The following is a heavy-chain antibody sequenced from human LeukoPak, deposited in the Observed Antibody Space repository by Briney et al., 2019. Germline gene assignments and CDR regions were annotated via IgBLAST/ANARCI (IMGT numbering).Heavy chain of an antibody. CDR2: IYYSGST. J-gene: IGHJ5*02. V-gene: IGHV4-59*01. Sequence: KPSETLSLTCTVSGGSISSYYWSWIRQPPGKGLEWIGYIYYSGSTNYNPSLKSRVTISVDTSKNQFSLKLSSVTAADTAVYYCAREIMVRGDDWFDPWGQGTLVTVSS. CDR3: AREIMVRGDDWFDP. CDR1: GGSISSYY. D-gene: IGHD3-10*01.